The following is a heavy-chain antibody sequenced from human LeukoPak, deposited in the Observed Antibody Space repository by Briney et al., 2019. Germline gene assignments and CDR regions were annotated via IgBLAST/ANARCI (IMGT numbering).Heavy chain of an antibody. CDR2: ISSSSTK. CDR3: ARPPGDY. V-gene: IGHV3-48*04. Sequence: GGSLRLSCAASGFTFSTYSMNWVRQAPGKGLEWVSYISSSSTKYYADSVKGRFTISSDNSKNSLYLQMNSLRAEDTAVYYCARPPGDYWGQGTLVTVSS. CDR1: GFTFSTYS. J-gene: IGHJ4*02.